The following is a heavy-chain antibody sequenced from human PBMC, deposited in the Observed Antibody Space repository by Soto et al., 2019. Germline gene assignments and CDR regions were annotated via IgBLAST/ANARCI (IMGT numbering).Heavy chain of an antibody. J-gene: IGHJ6*02. Sequence: SETLSLTCAVYGGSFSGYYWSWIRQPPGKGLEWIGEINHSGSTNYNPSLKSRVTISVDTSKNQFSLKLSSVTAADTAVYYCARAVDSTIYYYYGMDVWGQGTTVTVSS. CDR3: ARAVDSTIYYYYGMDV. V-gene: IGHV4-34*01. D-gene: IGHD5-12*01. CDR1: GGSFSGYY. CDR2: INHSGST.